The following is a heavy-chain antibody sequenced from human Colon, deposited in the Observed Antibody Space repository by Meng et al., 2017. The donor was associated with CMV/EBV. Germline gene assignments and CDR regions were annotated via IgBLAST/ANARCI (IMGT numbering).Heavy chain of an antibody. CDR1: GFNFGSYA. V-gene: IGHV3-23*01. CDR2: VSRRGETT. CDR3: ARTVFDSVKSGLGV. J-gene: IGHJ6*02. Sequence: GESLKISCAASGFNFGSYAMSWVRQAPGKGLEWVSDVSRRGETTYYADSVKGRFSVPRDNSKNMVFLQMTSLTAEDTAVYYCARTVFDSVKSGLGVWGQGTTVTVSS. D-gene: IGHD3-3*01.